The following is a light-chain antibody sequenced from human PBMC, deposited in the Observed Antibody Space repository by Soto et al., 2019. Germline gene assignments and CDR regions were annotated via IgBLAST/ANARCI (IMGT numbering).Light chain of an antibody. V-gene: IGKV1-5*03. CDR3: QHHDSYSPSWP. CDR1: KNINEY. Sequence: DTHMTQSPSSLSSTVWGRVTITCRSSKNINEYLAWYQQKPGKAPKLLIYMASSLESEVPSRFSGSGSGTEFTLTISSLQPDDSATYYCQHHDSYSPSWPFGQGTKV. J-gene: IGKJ1*01. CDR2: MAS.